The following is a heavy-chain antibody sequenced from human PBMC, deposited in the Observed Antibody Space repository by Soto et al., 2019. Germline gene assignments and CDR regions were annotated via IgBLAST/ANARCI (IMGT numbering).Heavy chain of an antibody. J-gene: IGHJ4*02. Sequence: SETLSLTCTVSGGSISSGDYYWSWMRQPPGQGLVWVGYIYYSGSTYYNPSIKSRVTISVDTYKNQFSLELSSVTAADTAVYYCASLSIAARPSDYWGQGTLVTVSS. CDR2: IYYSGST. V-gene: IGHV4-30-4*01. D-gene: IGHD6-6*01. CDR3: ASLSIAARPSDY. CDR1: GGSISSGDYY.